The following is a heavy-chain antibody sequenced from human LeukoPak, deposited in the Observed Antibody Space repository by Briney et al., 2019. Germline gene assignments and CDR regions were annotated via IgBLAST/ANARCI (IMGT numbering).Heavy chain of an antibody. D-gene: IGHD2-2*01. CDR1: GGSFSGYY. V-gene: IGHV4-34*01. Sequence: SETLSLTCAVYGGSFSGYYWSWIRQPPGKGLEWIGEINHSGSTNYNPSLKSRVTISVDTSKNQFSLKLSSVTAADTAVYYCARIVWVPAAILDYWGQGTLVTVSS. J-gene: IGHJ4*02. CDR3: ARIVWVPAAILDY. CDR2: INHSGST.